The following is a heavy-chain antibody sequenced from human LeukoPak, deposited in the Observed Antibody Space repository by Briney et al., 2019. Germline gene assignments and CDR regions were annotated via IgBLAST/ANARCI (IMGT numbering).Heavy chain of an antibody. CDR1: GYSISSGYY. Sequence: SETLSLTCAVSGYSISSGYYWDWIRQPPGKGLEWIGTIYHSGSTYYNPSLKSRVTISVDTSKNQLSLKLSSVTAADTAVYYCARKAGDYYMDVWGKGTTVTVSS. D-gene: IGHD4-17*01. J-gene: IGHJ6*03. V-gene: IGHV4-38-2*01. CDR3: ARKAGDYYMDV. CDR2: IYHSGST.